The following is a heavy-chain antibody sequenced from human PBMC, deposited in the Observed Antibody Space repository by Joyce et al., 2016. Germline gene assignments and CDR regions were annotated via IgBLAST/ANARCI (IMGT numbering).Heavy chain of an antibody. V-gene: IGHV3-72*01. CDR2: IINKANSYTT. CDR1: VFIFSDHY. D-gene: IGHD1-26*01. Sequence: EVQLVEYGGGLVQPGGSLRRSCAASVFIFSDHYMDWVRQGPGKGREWVGRIINKANSYTTEYAASVKGRFTISRDDSKNSLYLQMNSLKTEDTAVYYCSRDRGARSDYWGQGTLVTVSS. J-gene: IGHJ4*02. CDR3: SRDRGARSDY.